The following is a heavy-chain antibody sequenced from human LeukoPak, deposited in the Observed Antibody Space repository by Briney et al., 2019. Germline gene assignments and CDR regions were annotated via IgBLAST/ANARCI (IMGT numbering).Heavy chain of an antibody. Sequence: GVSLRLSCAASGSIFSIYWVSWARQAPGEGLEWVANIKQDGSEKYYVDSVEGRFTISRDNAKNSLYQQMDSVRAEDTAVDCCARAGSFLWSQGTLVTVSS. CDR1: GSIFSIYW. CDR2: IKQDGSEK. V-gene: IGHV3-7*01. J-gene: IGHJ4*02. CDR3: ARAGSFL. D-gene: IGHD3-3*02.